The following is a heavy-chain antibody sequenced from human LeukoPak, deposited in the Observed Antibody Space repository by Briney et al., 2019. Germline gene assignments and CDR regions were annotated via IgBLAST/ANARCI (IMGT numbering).Heavy chain of an antibody. J-gene: IGHJ4*02. CDR3: AREGDSSGYYFIDY. CDR2: ISSSSSYI. Sequence: PGGSLRLSCAASGFTFSGYSMNWVRQAPGKGLEWVSSISSSSSYIYYADSVKGRFTISRDNAKNSLYLQMNSLRAEDTAVYYCAREGDSSGYYFIDYWGQGTLVTVSS. CDR1: GFTFSGYS. D-gene: IGHD3-22*01. V-gene: IGHV3-21*01.